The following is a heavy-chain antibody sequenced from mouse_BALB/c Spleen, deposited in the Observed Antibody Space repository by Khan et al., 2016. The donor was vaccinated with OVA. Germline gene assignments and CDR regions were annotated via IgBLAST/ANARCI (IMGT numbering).Heavy chain of an antibody. J-gene: IGHJ4*01. CDR2: ISYDGSS. CDR1: GYSITSGYY. D-gene: IGHD2-1*01. CDR3: ARRNGNYDYAMDY. Sequence: EVQLQESGPGLVKPSQSLSLTCSVTGYSITSGYYWNWIRQFPGNKLEWMGYISYDGSSNYNPSLKNRISITRDTSKNQFFLKLISVTTEDTATXYYARRNGNYDYAMDYWGQGTSVNVSS. V-gene: IGHV3-6*02.